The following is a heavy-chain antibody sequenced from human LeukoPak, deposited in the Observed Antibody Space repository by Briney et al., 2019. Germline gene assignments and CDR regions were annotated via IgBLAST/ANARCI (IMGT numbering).Heavy chain of an antibody. V-gene: IGHV3-48*03. CDR1: GFTFSSYE. CDR3: ASAEYAMIVVGGDY. CDR2: ISSSGSTI. D-gene: IGHD3-22*01. J-gene: IGHJ4*02. Sequence: GGSLRLSCAASGFTFSSYEMNWVRQAPGKGLEWVSYISSSGSTIYYADSVKGRFTISRDNAKNSLYLQMNSLRAEDTAVYYCASAEYAMIVVGGDYWGQGTLVTVSS.